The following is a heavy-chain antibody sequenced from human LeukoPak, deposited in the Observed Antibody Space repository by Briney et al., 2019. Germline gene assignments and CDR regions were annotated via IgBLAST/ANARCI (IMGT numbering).Heavy chain of an antibody. CDR1: GYSISSGYY. CDR3: ARDVPPWNGFDY. D-gene: IGHD1-1*01. CDR2: IYHSGST. J-gene: IGHJ4*02. V-gene: IGHV4-38-2*02. Sequence: SETLSLTCTVSGYSISSGYYWGWIRQPPGKGLEWIGSIYHSGSTYYNPSLKSRVTISVDTSKNQFSLKLSSVTAADTAVYYCARDVPPWNGFDYWGQGTLVTVSS.